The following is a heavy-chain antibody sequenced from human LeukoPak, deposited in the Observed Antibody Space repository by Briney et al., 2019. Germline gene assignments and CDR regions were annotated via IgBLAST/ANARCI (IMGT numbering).Heavy chain of an antibody. CDR1: GFTFSTYG. CDR2: TWYDGSYK. V-gene: IGHV3-33*01. D-gene: IGHD1-26*01. CDR3: ARQFDGSHPNAFDI. J-gene: IGHJ3*02. Sequence: GGSLRLSCAASGFTFSTYGMHWVRQAPGKRLEWVAVTWYDGSYKYYGDSVKGRFTISRDNSKNTLYLQMASLRVEDTAVYYCARQFDGSHPNAFDIWGQGTMVTVSS.